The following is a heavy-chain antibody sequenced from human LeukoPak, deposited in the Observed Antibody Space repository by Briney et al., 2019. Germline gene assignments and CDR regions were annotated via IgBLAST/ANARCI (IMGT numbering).Heavy chain of an antibody. CDR2: IYYSGST. Sequence: SETLSLTCTVSGGSISSSCYYWGWIRQPPGKGLEWIGSIYYSGSTYYNPSLKSRVTISVDTSKNQFSLKLSSVTAADTAVYYCARRIQLGYCSGGSCYDYYYMDVWGKGTTVTVSS. D-gene: IGHD2-15*01. J-gene: IGHJ6*03. CDR3: ARRIQLGYCSGGSCYDYYYMDV. V-gene: IGHV4-39*01. CDR1: GGSISSSCYY.